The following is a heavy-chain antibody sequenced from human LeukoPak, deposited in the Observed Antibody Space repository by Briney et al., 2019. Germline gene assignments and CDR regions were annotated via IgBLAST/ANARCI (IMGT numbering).Heavy chain of an antibody. Sequence: ASVKVSCKVSGYTLTELSMHWVRQAPGKGLEWMGRFDPEDGETIYAQKFQGRVTMTADTSADTAYMELSSLRSEDTAVYYCARETGAYDYYFDYWGQGTLVTVSS. CDR2: FDPEDGET. CDR1: GYTLTELS. J-gene: IGHJ4*02. D-gene: IGHD5-12*01. V-gene: IGHV1-24*01. CDR3: ARETGAYDYYFDY.